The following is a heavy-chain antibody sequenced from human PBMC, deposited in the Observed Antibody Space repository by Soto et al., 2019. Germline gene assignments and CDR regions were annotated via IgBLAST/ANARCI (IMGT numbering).Heavy chain of an antibody. J-gene: IGHJ4*02. V-gene: IGHV4-31*03. CDR1: GGSISSGGYY. CDR3: AGIYSGSPGGTLRY. D-gene: IGHD1-26*01. Sequence: QVQLQESGPGLVKPSQTLSLTCTVSGGSISSGGYYWSWIRQHPGKCLEWIGYIYYSGSTYYNPSLKSRVTISVDTSKNQFSLKMSSVPAADTAVYYCAGIYSGSPGGTLRYWGQGTLVTVSS. CDR2: IYYSGST.